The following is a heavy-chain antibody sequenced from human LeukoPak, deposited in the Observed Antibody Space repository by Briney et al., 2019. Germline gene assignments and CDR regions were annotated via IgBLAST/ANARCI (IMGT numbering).Heavy chain of an antibody. CDR2: ISTYNGDT. Sequence: GASVNVSCKTSGYTFSSYGISWVRQAPGQGLEWLGWISTYNGDTNYAQKLQGRVTMTTDTSTSTAYMELRSLRSDDTAVYYCARGGSSPPDEYWGQGTLVTVSS. CDR1: GYTFSSYG. V-gene: IGHV1-18*01. J-gene: IGHJ4*02. CDR3: ARGGSSPPDEY. D-gene: IGHD2-2*01.